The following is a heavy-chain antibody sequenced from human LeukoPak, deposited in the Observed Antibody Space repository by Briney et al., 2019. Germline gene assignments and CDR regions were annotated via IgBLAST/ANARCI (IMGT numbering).Heavy chain of an antibody. J-gene: IGHJ4*02. V-gene: IGHV3-30*02. D-gene: IGHD2-21*02. Sequence: GGSLRLSCAASGFTFNNYGMHWVRQAPGKGLEWVTLIQPDGNDKYYADSVKSRFTVSRDNSKNTLYLQLNSLRAEDTAVYYCAKRDAVTEFDYWGQGTLVTVSS. CDR3: AKRDAVTEFDY. CDR2: IQPDGNDK. CDR1: GFTFNNYG.